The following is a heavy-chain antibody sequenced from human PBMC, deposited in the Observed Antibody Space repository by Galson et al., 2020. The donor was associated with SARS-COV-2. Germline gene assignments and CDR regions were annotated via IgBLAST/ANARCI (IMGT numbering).Heavy chain of an antibody. V-gene: IGHV3-21*01. CDR2: ISNSSYI. J-gene: IGHJ3*02. CDR3: AREYATVATHGFDI. CDR1: GFTFSSYS. D-gene: IGHD4-17*01. Sequence: GGSLRPYCAASGFTFSSYSMNWVRQAPGKGLEWVSSISNSSYIYYAASVKARFTISRDNAKNSLYLQMNSLRAEDTAVYYCAREYATVATHGFDIWGQGTMVTVSS.